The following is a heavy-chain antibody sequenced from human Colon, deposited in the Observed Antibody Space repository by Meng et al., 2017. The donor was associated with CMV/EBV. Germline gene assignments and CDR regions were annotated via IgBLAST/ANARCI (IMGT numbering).Heavy chain of an antibody. V-gene: IGHV3-11*01. J-gene: IGHJ4*02. CDR3: AREVAVTKFFDF. D-gene: IGHD4-11*01. CDR2: TSRSGSTK. Sequence: GGPLRLSCVASGFNFSDHYMSWIRQVPGKGLEWISFTSRSGSTKNYAESVKGRFTISRDNAKNSLFLQLNSLRIEDTAVYHCAREVAVTKFFDFWGQGTVVTVSS. CDR1: GFNFSDHY.